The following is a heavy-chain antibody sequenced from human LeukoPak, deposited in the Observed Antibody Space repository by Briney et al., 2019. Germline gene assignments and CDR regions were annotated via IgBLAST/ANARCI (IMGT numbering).Heavy chain of an antibody. V-gene: IGHV4-59*08. J-gene: IGHJ6*04. Sequence: PSGTLSLTCTVSGDSFSGYYWGWIRQPPGKGLECVGYIYSSGGTAYNPSLKSRLTISIDTSKNQFSLTLSSVTAADTAIYYCARHVYGKGMYVWGKGTTVTVSS. CDR3: ARHVYGKGMYV. CDR2: IYSSGGT. D-gene: IGHD4-17*01. CDR1: GDSFSGYY.